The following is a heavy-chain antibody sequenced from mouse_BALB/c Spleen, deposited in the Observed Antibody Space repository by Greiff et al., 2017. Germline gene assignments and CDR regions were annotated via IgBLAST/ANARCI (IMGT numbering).Heavy chain of an antibody. CDR3: ATGTWYFDV. CDR2: IRNKANGYTT. V-gene: IGHV7-3*02. J-gene: IGHJ1*01. D-gene: IGHD4-1*01. CDR1: GFTFTDYY. Sequence: EVQLVESGGGLVQPGGSLRLSCATSGFTFTDYYMSWVRQPPGKALEWLGFIRNKANGYTTEYSASVKGRFTISRDNSQSILYLQMNTLRAEDSATYYCATGTWYFDVWGAGTTVTVSS.